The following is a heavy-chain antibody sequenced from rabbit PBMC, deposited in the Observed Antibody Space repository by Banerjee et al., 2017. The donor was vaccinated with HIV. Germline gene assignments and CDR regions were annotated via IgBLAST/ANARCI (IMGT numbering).Heavy chain of an antibody. CDR3: ARGGVGTTYPYGGMDL. D-gene: IGHD8-1*01. CDR1: GIDFSSSYY. Sequence: QSLEESGGGLVKPGGTLTLTCKASGIDFSSSYYMCWVRQAPGKGLEWIACIYAGSGSIYYASWAKGRFTITKTSSTTVTLQMTSLTAADTATYFCARGGVGTTYPYGGMDLWGQGTLVTVS. CDR2: IYAGSGSI. V-gene: IGHV1S40*01. J-gene: IGHJ6*01.